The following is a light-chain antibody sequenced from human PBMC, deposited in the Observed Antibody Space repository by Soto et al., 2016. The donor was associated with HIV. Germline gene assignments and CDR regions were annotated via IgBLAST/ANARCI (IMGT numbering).Light chain of an antibody. CDR2: AAS. Sequence: DIQMTQSPSSLSASVGDRVTITCRASQGISNSLAWYQQNPGKAPKLLLYAASRLESGVPSRFSGSGSGTDYTLTISSLQPEDFTTYYCQQYYSTPYTFGLGDQAWRSN. CDR1: QGISNS. V-gene: IGKV1-NL1*01. J-gene: IGKJ2*01. CDR3: QQYYSTPYT.